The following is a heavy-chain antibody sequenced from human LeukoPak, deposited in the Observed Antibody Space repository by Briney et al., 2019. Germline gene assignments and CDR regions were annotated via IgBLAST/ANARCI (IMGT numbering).Heavy chain of an antibody. CDR3: ARVIATRRQYYFDY. Sequence: GGSLRLSCATSGFTFSNYSMNWIRQAPGKGLEWVSSITSGSRYIYYPDSVKGRFTISRDNAKNSLYLQMNSLRAEDTAVYYCARVIATRRQYYFDYWGQGALATVSS. V-gene: IGHV3-21*01. D-gene: IGHD2-15*01. CDR1: GFTFSNYS. CDR2: ITSGSRYI. J-gene: IGHJ4*02.